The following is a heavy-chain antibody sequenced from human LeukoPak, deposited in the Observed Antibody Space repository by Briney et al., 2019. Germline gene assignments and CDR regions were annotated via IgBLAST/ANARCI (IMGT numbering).Heavy chain of an antibody. CDR2: IWPGDSDT. D-gene: IGHD1-26*01. Sequence: GESLKISCKGSGYSFTSYWIGWVRQMPGKGLEWMGIIWPGDSDTRYSPSFQGQVTISADKTISTVYLQWSSLKVSDTAIYYCARRGRGDWFDPWGQGTLVTVSS. V-gene: IGHV5-51*01. CDR1: GYSFTSYW. J-gene: IGHJ5*02. CDR3: ARRGRGDWFDP.